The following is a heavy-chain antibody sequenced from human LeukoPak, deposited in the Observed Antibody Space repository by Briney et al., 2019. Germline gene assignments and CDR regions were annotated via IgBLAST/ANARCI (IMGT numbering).Heavy chain of an antibody. CDR3: ARGSRYCSTTSCSSFDY. Sequence: SETLSLTCTVSRGSISSYYWNWLRQPPRRGLEWIGYMFHSGSPNYNPSLKSRVAISIDTSKNQFSLKLSSVTAADTAVYYCARGSRYCSTTSCSSFDYWGQGTLVTVSS. J-gene: IGHJ4*02. CDR2: MFHSGSP. V-gene: IGHV4-59*01. D-gene: IGHD2-2*01. CDR1: RGSISSYY.